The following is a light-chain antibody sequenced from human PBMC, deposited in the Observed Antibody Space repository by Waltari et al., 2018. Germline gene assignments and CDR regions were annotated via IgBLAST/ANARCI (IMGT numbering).Light chain of an antibody. CDR1: QSVSRA. CDR2: GAS. V-gene: IGKV3-20*01. J-gene: IGKJ1*01. CDR3: QHYLRLPVT. Sequence: EIVLTQSPGTLSLSLGERATLSCRARQSVSRALTWYKQKPGQAPRLLIYGASTRATGIPDRFSGSGSGTDFSLTISRLEPDDFAVYYCQHYLRLPVTFGQGTTVEI.